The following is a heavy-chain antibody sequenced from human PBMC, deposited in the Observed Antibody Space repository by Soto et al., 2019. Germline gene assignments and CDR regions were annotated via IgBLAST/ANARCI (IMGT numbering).Heavy chain of an antibody. CDR3: ARDGPYNWNDWFDP. V-gene: IGHV1-2*02. Sequence: ASVNVSCKTSGYTFTGYYIHWLRQAPGQGLEWMGWINPNSGDTNYAQKFQGRVTMTRDTSISTAYMELSRLRSDDTAVYYCARDGPYNWNDWFDPWGQGTLVTVSS. CDR1: GYTFTGYY. J-gene: IGHJ5*02. D-gene: IGHD1-20*01. CDR2: INPNSGDT.